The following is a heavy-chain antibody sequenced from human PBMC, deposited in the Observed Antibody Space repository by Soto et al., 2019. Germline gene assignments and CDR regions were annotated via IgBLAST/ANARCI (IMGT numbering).Heavy chain of an antibody. Sequence: GASVKVSCKASGYTFTSYGISWVRQAPGQGLEWMGWISAYNGNTNYAQKLQGRVTMTRNTSISTAYMELSSLRSEDTAVYYCAIYGSGSYFRYYYYYMDVWGKGTTVTVSS. J-gene: IGHJ6*03. D-gene: IGHD3-10*01. CDR1: GYTFTSYG. V-gene: IGHV1-18*01. CDR3: AIYGSGSYFRYYYYYMDV. CDR2: ISAYNGNT.